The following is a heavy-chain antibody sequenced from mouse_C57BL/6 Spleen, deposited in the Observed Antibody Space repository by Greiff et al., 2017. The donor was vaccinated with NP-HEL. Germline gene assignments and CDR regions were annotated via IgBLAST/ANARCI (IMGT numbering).Heavy chain of an antibody. CDR3: ARSKYLARY. V-gene: IGHV2-9*02. CDR1: GYSLTRYG. CDR2: IWAGGST. D-gene: IGHD5-1*01. Sequence: QVQLKESGPGLVAPSQSLSITCTVYGYSLTRYGVHWVRQPPGKGLEWLGLIWAGGSTNYNWARMSRLSISIDNSKCLVFLIMNSLQTDDTALYYCARSKYLARYWGQGTTLPVSS. J-gene: IGHJ2*01.